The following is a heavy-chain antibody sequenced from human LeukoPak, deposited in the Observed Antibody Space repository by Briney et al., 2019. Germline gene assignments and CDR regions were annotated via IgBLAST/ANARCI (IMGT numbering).Heavy chain of an antibody. J-gene: IGHJ4*02. V-gene: IGHV6-1*01. CDR3: ARAGGDSWYFDY. CDR2: TYYRSKWYN. D-gene: IGHD2-21*02. Sequence: SQTHSLTCAISGDSVSSSWAAWNWIRQSPSRGLEWLGRTYYRSKWYNDYAISVKSRITISPDASKNQFSLQLNSVIPEDTAVYYCARAGGDSWYFDYWGQGALVTVSS. CDR1: GDSVSSSWAA.